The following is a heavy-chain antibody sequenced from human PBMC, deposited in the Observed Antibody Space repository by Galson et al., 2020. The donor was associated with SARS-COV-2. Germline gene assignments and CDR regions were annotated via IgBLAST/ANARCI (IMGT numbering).Heavy chain of an antibody. CDR3: MAYYYDSTGGDWWFDL. CDR2: INYNGSY. D-gene: IGHD3-22*01. V-gene: IGHV4-39*01. Sequence: ETSETLSLTCTVSAGSVSSNYNYWGWIRQPPGQGLEWVGSINYNGSYSYNPPLKSRVTMSGDTSRHQFSLGLSSVTGPDAAVYYCMAYYYDSTGGDWWFDLWGRGTLVTVSS. J-gene: IGHJ2*01. CDR1: AGSVSSNYNY.